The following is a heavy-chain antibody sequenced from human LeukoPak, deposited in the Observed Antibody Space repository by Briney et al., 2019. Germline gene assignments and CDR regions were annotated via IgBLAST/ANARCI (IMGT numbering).Heavy chain of an antibody. CDR1: GSFVIMTY. D-gene: IGHD2-2*02. Sequence: GGSHSPLHAADGSFVIMTYTGSVRQAPGKGLEWVSFIHSGVNTYYADSVKGRFTISRDNPKNTVYLQMNSLRAEDTTVYYYARLAAAIRLWNYFDYWGQGTPVTVSS. J-gene: IGHJ4*02. V-gene: IGHV3-53*01. CDR3: ARLAAAIRLWNYFDY. CDR2: IHSGVNT.